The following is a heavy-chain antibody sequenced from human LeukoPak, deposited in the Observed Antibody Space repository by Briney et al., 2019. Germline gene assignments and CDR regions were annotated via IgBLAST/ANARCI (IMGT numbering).Heavy chain of an antibody. J-gene: IGHJ4*02. CDR3: ARGLIAAAGEHPFDY. Sequence: PSETLSLTCAVSGGSISSGGYSWSWIRQPPGKGLEWIGYIYHSGSTYYNPSLKSRVTISVDRSKDQFSLKLSSVTAADTAVYYCARGLIAAAGEHPFDYWGQGTLVTVSS. CDR2: IYHSGST. CDR1: GGSISSGGYS. V-gene: IGHV4-30-2*01. D-gene: IGHD6-13*01.